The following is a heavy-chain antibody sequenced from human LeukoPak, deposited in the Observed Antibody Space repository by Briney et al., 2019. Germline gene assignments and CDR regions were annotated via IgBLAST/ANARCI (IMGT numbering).Heavy chain of an antibody. J-gene: IGHJ5*02. CDR2: IRQDGSEK. CDR1: GFTFSSYW. D-gene: IGHD2-15*01. V-gene: IGHV3-7*01. CDR3: ARDGRYCSGGSCFNWFDP. Sequence: GGSLRLSCAASGFTFSSYWLSWVRQAPGKGLEWVANIRQDGSEKYYVDSVKGRFTISRDNAKNSLYLQMNSLRAADTAVYYCARDGRYCSGGSCFNWFDPWGQGTLVTVSS.